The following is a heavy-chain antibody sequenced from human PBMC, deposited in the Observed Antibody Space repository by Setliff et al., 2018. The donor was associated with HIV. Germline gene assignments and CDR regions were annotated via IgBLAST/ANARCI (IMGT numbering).Heavy chain of an antibody. Sequence: PGGSLRLSCAASGFSFTTYWMSWVRQAPGKGLEGVANIKQDGSVKFFVDSVKGRFTISRDNANQSLYLQMNSLRAEDTAVYYCVPHCGYDCYRGLHSWGQGTLVTVSS. J-gene: IGHJ4*02. CDR2: IKQDGSVK. D-gene: IGHD2-21*02. CDR1: GFSFTTYW. V-gene: IGHV3-7*01. CDR3: VPHCGYDCYRGLHS.